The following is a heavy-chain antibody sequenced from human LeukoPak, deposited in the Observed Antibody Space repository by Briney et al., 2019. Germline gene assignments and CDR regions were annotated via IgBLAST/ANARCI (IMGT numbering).Heavy chain of an antibody. J-gene: IGHJ4*02. CDR3: TRDPSNLTGCYYYFDY. Sequence: ASVKVTLKASAYGFNKYASGLVGQPPGQGLEWMGWISTYNGDTNYAQNFKGRVTMTTDASTSTAYMELRSLRSDDTAVYYCTRDPSNLTGCYYYFDYWGRGALVTVSS. V-gene: IGHV1-18*01. CDR2: ISTYNGDT. D-gene: IGHD6-19*01. CDR1: AYGFNKYA.